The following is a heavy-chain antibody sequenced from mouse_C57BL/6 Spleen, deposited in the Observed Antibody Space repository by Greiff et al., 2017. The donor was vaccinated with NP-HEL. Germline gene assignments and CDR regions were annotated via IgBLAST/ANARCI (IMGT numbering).Heavy chain of an antibody. CDR1: GYTFTSYW. V-gene: IGHV1-52*01. Sequence: VQLQQPGAELVRPGSSVKLSCKASGYTFTSYWMHWVKQRPIQGLEWIGNIDPSDSETHYNQKFKDKATLTVDKSSSTAYMQRSSRTSEDSSVYYCARGGGNPAWCAYWGQGTLVTVSA. CDR2: IDPSDSET. D-gene: IGHD2-1*01. CDR3: ARGGGNPAWCAY. J-gene: IGHJ3*01.